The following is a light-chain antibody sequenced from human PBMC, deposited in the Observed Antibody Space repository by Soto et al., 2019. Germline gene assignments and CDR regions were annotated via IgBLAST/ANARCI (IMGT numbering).Light chain of an antibody. Sequence: QSALTQPASVSGSPGQSITISCTGTSSDIGAYNFVSWYQQHPGKAPKLMLYDVNIRPSGVSNRFSGSKSGNTASLTISGLQAEVEADYYCTSGTTGTTMIVGAGTKLAVL. V-gene: IGLV2-14*03. CDR3: TSGTTGTTMI. J-gene: IGLJ2*01. CDR1: SSDIGAYNF. CDR2: DVN.